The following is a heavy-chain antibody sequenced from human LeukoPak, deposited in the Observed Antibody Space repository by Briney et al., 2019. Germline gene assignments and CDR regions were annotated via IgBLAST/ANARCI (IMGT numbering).Heavy chain of an antibody. V-gene: IGHV3-30*02. Sequence: GGSLRLSCAASGFSFSSYGMHWVRQAPGKGLEGVAFIRYDGIVKHYADSVKGRLTISRDNAKNTLFVQMNNLRGEDTAVYYCARDLSGVAGYTYGRGIDYWGQGTLVTVSS. CDR1: GFSFSSYG. D-gene: IGHD5-18*01. CDR3: ARDLSGVAGYTYGRGIDY. J-gene: IGHJ4*02. CDR2: IRYDGIVK.